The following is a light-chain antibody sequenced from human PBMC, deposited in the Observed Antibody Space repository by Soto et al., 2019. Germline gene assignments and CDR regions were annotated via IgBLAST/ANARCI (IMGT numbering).Light chain of an antibody. CDR1: SSDVGRYKY. Sequence: QSVLTQPASVSGSPGQSITISCIGTSSDVGRYKYVSWYEQHPGKAPKLMIYAVSNRPSGVSNRFSGSKSGNTASLTISGLQPEDEADYYCSSYTSSSTLVFGTGTKLTVL. CDR2: AVS. V-gene: IGLV2-14*01. J-gene: IGLJ1*01. CDR3: SSYTSSSTLV.